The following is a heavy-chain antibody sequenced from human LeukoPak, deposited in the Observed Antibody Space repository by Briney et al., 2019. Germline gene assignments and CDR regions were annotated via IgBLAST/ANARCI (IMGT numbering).Heavy chain of an antibody. J-gene: IGHJ6*02. CDR1: GGTFSSYA. V-gene: IGHV1-69*13. D-gene: IGHD3-10*02. CDR2: IIPIFGTA. CDR3: AGDMFNAGPFPSNYYYYGMDV. Sequence: GASVKVSCTASGGTFSSYAISWVRQAPGQGLEWMGGIIPIFGTANYAQKFQGRVTITADESTSTAYMELSSLRSEDTAVYYCAGDMFNAGPFPSNYYYYGMDVWGQGTTVTVSS.